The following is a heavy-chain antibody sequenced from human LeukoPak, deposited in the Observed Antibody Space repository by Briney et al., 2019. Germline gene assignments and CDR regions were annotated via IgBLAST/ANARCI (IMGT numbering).Heavy chain of an antibody. J-gene: IGHJ3*02. Sequence: PSETLSLTCTVSGGSISSHYWSWIRQPPGKGLEWIGYIYYSGSTNYNPSLKSRVTISVDTSKNQFSLKLSSVTAADTAVYYCARKYSSSWYGWAFDIWGQGTMVTVSS. CDR2: IYYSGST. V-gene: IGHV4-59*08. CDR3: ARKYSSSWYGWAFDI. D-gene: IGHD6-13*01. CDR1: GGSISSHY.